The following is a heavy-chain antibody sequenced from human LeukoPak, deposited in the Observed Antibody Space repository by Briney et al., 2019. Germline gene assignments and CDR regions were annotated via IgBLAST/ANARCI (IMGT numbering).Heavy chain of an antibody. Sequence: PSETLSLTCTVSGGSISSGSYYWSWIRQPAGKGLEWIGRIYTSGSTNYNPSLKSRVSISVDTSKNQFSLKLTSVTAADTAVYYCARVYMVRGRGFYYFDSWGQGTLVTVSS. CDR1: GGSISSGSYY. CDR3: ARVYMVRGRGFYYFDS. CDR2: IYTSGST. D-gene: IGHD3-10*01. V-gene: IGHV4-61*02. J-gene: IGHJ4*02.